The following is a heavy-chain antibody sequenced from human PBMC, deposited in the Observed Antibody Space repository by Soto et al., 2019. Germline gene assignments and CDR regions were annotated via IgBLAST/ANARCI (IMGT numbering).Heavy chain of an antibody. CDR3: ASSTTWYVGRFDS. V-gene: IGHV4-59*01. J-gene: IGHJ5*01. D-gene: IGHD2-2*01. Sequence: QVQLQESGPGLVKPSETLSLSCTVSGDSISNYYWSWIRQTPGKGLQWIGYIYLSGSTDYNPSLKSRVTMSIDSSKSQFSLKLTSLTAADTAIYYCASSTTWYVGRFDSWGQGTLVTVSS. CDR2: IYLSGST. CDR1: GDSISNYY.